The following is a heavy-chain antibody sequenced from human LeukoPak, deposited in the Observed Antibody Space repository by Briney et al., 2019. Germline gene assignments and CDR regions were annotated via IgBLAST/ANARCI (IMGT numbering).Heavy chain of an antibody. D-gene: IGHD3-3*01. V-gene: IGHV1-69*04. CDR1: GGTFSSYA. CDR2: IIPILGIA. CDR3: ARSPQYYDFWSGYYKYYYYYMDV. Sequence: SVKVSCKASGGTFSSYAISWVRQAPGQGLEWMGRIIPILGIANYAQKFQGRVTITADKSTSTAYMELSSLRSEDTAVYYCARSPQYYDFWSGYYKYYYYYMDVWGKGTTVTVSS. J-gene: IGHJ6*03.